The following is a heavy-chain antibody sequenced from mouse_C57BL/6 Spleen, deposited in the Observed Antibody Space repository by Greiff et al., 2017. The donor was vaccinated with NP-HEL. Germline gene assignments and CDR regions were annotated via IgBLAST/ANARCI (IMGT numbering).Heavy chain of an antibody. Sequence: EVKLVESGGGLVQPGGSLKLSCAASGFTFSDYYMYWVRQTPEKRLEWVAYISNGGGSTYYPDTVKGRFTISRDNAKNTLYLQMSRLKSEDTAMYYCARIYDGYYAAMDYWGQGTSVTVSS. V-gene: IGHV5-12*01. D-gene: IGHD2-3*01. CDR2: ISNGGGST. CDR3: ARIYDGYYAAMDY. CDR1: GFTFSDYY. J-gene: IGHJ4*01.